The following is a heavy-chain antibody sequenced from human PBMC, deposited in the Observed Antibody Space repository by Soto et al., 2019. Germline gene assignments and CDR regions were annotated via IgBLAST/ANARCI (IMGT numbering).Heavy chain of an antibody. D-gene: IGHD3-22*01. CDR2: IHYSGNT. V-gene: IGHV4-31*03. CDR1: GDYIGTGGYY. CDR3: ATNHDDISGRTPLLFDS. J-gene: IGHJ4*02. Sequence: PSETLSLTCTVSGDYIGTGGYYWDWIRQHPGKGPEWIGYIHYSGNTYYNPSLKSRLTISLDTSKNQFSLHLSSVTAADTAVYYCATNHDDISGRTPLLFDSWGQGTLVTVSS.